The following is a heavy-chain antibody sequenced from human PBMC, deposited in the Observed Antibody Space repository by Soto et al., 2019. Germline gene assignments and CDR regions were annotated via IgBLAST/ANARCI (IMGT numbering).Heavy chain of an antibody. CDR2: ISGSGDGT. CDR1: GFTFSTYV. CDR3: ATRRDASYYYYGMDV. J-gene: IGHJ6*01. V-gene: IGHV3-23*01. D-gene: IGHD2-2*01. Sequence: EVQLLESGGGLVQPGGSLRLSCAASGFTFSTYVMSWVRQAPGKGLEWVSAISGSGDGTYYADSVKGRFTISRDNSKNTLFLQMDSLRAGDTAVYYCATRRDASYYYYGMDVW.